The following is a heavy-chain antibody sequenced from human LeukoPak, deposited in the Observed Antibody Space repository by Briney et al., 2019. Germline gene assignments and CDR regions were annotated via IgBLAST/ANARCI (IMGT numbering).Heavy chain of an antibody. CDR1: GGSISSYY. Sequence: MPSETLSLTCTVSGGSISSYYWSWIRQPPGKGLEWIGYIHYSGSTNYNPSLKSRVTISGDTSKNQFSLKLSSVTAADTAVYYCARQYYDILTGYHDAFDIWGQGTMVTVSS. D-gene: IGHD3-9*01. CDR3: ARQYYDILTGYHDAFDI. CDR2: IHYSGST. V-gene: IGHV4-59*01. J-gene: IGHJ3*02.